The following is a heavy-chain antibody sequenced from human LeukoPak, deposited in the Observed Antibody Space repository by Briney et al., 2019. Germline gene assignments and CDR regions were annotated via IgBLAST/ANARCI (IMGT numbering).Heavy chain of an antibody. Sequence: SETLSLTCTVSGGSISSYYCSWIRQPPGKGLEWIGYIYYSGSTNYNPSLKSRVTISVDTSKNQFSLKLSSVTAADTTVYYCAWFGEFDDYWGQGTLVTVSS. J-gene: IGHJ4*02. V-gene: IGHV4-59*01. CDR1: GGSISSYY. D-gene: IGHD3-10*01. CDR2: IYYSGST. CDR3: AWFGEFDDY.